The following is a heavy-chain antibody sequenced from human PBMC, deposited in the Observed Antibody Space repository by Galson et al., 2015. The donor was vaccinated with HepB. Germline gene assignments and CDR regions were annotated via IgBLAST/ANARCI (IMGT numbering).Heavy chain of an antibody. J-gene: IGHJ6*03. CDR3: ARGAVPTASYSYYYMDV. CDR1: AFTFSTYS. V-gene: IGHV3-21*01. D-gene: IGHD2-2*01. Sequence: SLRLSCAASAFTFSTYSMNWVRQAPGKGLEWVSSISVSSSYIYYADSVKGRFTISRDNAKNSLYLQMNSLRAGDTAVYFCARGAVPTASYSYYYMDVWGKGTTVTVSS. CDR2: ISVSSSYI.